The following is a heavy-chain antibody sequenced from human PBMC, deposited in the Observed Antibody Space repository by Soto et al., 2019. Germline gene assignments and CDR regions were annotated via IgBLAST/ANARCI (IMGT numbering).Heavy chain of an antibody. CDR1: GFTFSSYA. V-gene: IGHV3-30-3*01. CDR2: ISYDGSNK. CDR3: ARDKLRFLEWQGGAFDI. Sequence: QVQLVESGGGVVQPGRSLRLSCAASGFTFSSYAMHWVRQAPGKGLEWVAVISYDGSNKYYADSVKGRFTISRDNSKNTLYLQMNSLRAEDTAVYYCARDKLRFLEWQGGAFDIWGQGTMVTVSS. J-gene: IGHJ3*02. D-gene: IGHD3-3*01.